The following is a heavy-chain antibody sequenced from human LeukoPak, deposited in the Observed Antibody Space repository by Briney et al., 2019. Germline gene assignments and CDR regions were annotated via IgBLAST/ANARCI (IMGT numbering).Heavy chain of an antibody. V-gene: IGHV3-48*01. CDR3: ARAHPGDYSDFQFDY. CDR2: ISSTSSTI. Sequence: PGGSLRLSCAASGFTVSSNYMSWVRQAPGKGLEWVSYISSTSSTIYYADSVKGRFTISRDNAKNSLYLQMNSLRAEDTAVYYCARAHPGDYSDFQFDYWGQGTLVTVSS. J-gene: IGHJ4*02. D-gene: IGHD4-11*01. CDR1: GFTVSSNY.